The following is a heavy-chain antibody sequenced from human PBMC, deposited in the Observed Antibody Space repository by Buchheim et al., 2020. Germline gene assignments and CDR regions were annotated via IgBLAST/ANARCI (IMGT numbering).Heavy chain of an antibody. CDR1: GFTFSSYS. D-gene: IGHD3-10*01. CDR2: ISSSSSTI. Sequence: EVQLLESGGDLVQPGGSLRLSCAASGFTFSSYSMNWVRQAPGKGLEWVSYISSSSSTIYYADSVKGRFTISRDNAKNTLYLQMNSLRSEDTAVYYCAKNIVRGYYYGMDVWGQGTT. J-gene: IGHJ6*02. V-gene: IGHV3-48*01. CDR3: AKNIVRGYYYGMDV.